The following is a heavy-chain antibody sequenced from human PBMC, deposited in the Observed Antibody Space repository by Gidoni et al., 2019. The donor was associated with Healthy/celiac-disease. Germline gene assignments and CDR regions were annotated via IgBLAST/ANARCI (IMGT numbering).Heavy chain of an antibody. V-gene: IGHV3-7*03. J-gene: IGHJ4*02. D-gene: IGHD5-12*01. CDR1: GFTFSRYW. CDR3: ARVDWGRGYSGYALDY. Sequence: EVQLVESGGGLVQPGGSLRLSCAASGFTFSRYWMSWVRQAPGKGLEWVANIKQDGSEKYYVDSGKGRFTISRDNAKNSLYLQMNSLRAEDTAVYYCARVDWGRGYSGYALDYWGQGTLVTVSS. CDR2: IKQDGSEK.